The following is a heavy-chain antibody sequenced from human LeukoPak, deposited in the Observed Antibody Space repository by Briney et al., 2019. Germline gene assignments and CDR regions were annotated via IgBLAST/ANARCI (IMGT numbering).Heavy chain of an antibody. D-gene: IGHD2-15*01. CDR1: GFTFSSYT. CDR2: ISSSGGTI. V-gene: IGHV3-48*04. J-gene: IGHJ6*03. CDR3: ARVGSSSKYYYYMDV. Sequence: GGSLRLSCAASGFTFSSYTMNWVRQAPGKGLEWVSYISSSGGTIYYADSVKGRFTISRDNAKNSLYLQMNSPRAEDTAVYYCARVGSSSKYYYYMDVGGKGTTVTVSS.